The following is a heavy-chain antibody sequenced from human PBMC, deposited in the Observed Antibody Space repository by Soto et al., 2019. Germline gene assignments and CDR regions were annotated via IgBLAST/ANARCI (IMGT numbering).Heavy chain of an antibody. V-gene: IGHV1-69*13. CDR1: GGTFSSYA. D-gene: IGHD3-10*01. CDR3: ARPEYGSGSYYHDAFDI. J-gene: IGHJ3*02. Sequence: ASVKVSCKASGGTFSSYAISWVRQAPGQGLEWMGGIIPIFGTANYAQKFQGRVTITADESTSTAYMELSSLRSEDTAVYYWARPEYGSGSYYHDAFDIWGQGTMVTVSS. CDR2: IIPIFGTA.